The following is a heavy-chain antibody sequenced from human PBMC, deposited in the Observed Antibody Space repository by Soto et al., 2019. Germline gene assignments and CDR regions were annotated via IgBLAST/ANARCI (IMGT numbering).Heavy chain of an antibody. CDR1: GGSISSYY. CDR3: ARDGGSSGGSHNWFDP. D-gene: IGHD2-15*01. J-gene: IGHJ5*02. CDR2: IYYSGST. Sequence: SETLTLTCTVSGGSISSYYRSWIRQPPGKGLEWIGYIYYSGSTNYNPSLKSRVTISVDTSKNQFSLKLSSVTAADTAVYYCARDGGSSGGSHNWFDPWGQGTLVTVSS. V-gene: IGHV4-59*01.